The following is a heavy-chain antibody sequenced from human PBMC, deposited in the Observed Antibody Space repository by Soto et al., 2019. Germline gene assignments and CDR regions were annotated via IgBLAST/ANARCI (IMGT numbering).Heavy chain of an antibody. CDR3: ASSLDYGDYAGGFFDF. CDR2: ISAYNGNT. V-gene: IGHV1-18*01. Sequence: ENLYCKASGYTITSYGISWVRQAPGQGLEWMGWISAYNGNTNYAQKLQGRVTMTTDTSTSTAYMELRSLRSDDTAVYYCASSLDYGDYAGGFFDFWGQGSLVTRSA. D-gene: IGHD4-17*01. J-gene: IGHJ4*02. CDR1: GYTITSYG.